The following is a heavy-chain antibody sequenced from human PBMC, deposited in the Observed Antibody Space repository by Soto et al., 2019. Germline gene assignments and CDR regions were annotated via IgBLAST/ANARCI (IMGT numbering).Heavy chain of an antibody. CDR2: VYYTGSN. V-gene: IGHV4-39*01. J-gene: IGHJ4*02. CDR3: ARLLYDSSGYYYFDS. D-gene: IGHD3-22*01. Sequence: SETLSLTCTVSGGSISSSSYYWGWIRQHPGKGLEWIGSVYYTGSNYDKPSLKSRITLTVDRSKSQFSLKLTSVTAADTAVYYCARLLYDSSGYYYFDSWGQGTLCTVSS. CDR1: GGSISSSSYY.